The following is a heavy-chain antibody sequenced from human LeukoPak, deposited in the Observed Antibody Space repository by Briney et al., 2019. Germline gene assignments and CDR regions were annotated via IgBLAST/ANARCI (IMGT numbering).Heavy chain of an antibody. CDR2: ISAYNGDT. D-gene: IGHD3-10*01. CDR1: GYTFKTYS. V-gene: IGHV1-18*01. CDR3: AFRGVIPNYLDY. J-gene: IGHJ4*02. Sequence: GASVKVSCKASGYTFKTYSYNWVRQAPGQGLEWMGRISAYNGDTNYAQKFQGRVALTADTLTRTGYMELTSLRSDDTAVYYCAFRGVIPNYLDYWGQGSLVTVSS.